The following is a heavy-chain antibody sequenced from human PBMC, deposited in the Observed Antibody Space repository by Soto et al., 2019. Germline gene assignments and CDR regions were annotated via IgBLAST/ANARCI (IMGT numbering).Heavy chain of an antibody. V-gene: IGHV1-18*01. Sequence: QIKLVQSGAEVKKHGASVKVSCKASGYNFFDYGVSWVRQAPGQGLEWMGWVSPKSGNTDYARKVQGRVTMTTDISASTAYMELRGLISDDTGVYYCARGRTVSSIGPLLVWGQGTLVSVSS. CDR2: VSPKSGNT. CDR1: GYNFFDYG. J-gene: IGHJ1*01. D-gene: IGHD1-1*01. CDR3: ARGRTVSSIGPLLV.